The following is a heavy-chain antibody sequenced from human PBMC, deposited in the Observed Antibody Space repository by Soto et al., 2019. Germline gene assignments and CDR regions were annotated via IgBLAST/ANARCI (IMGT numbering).Heavy chain of an antibody. J-gene: IGHJ4*02. Sequence: VASVKVSCKASGGTFSSYAISWVRQAPGQGLEWMGGIIPIFGTANYAQKFQGRVTITADKSTSTAYMELSSLRSEDTAVYYCARDLSSGYYYGRYFDYWGQGTLVTVSS. CDR3: ARDLSSGYYYGRYFDY. V-gene: IGHV1-69*06. CDR2: IIPIFGTA. D-gene: IGHD3-22*01. CDR1: GGTFSSYA.